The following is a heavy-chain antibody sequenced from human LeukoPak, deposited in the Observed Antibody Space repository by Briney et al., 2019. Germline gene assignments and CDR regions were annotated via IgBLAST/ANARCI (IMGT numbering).Heavy chain of an antibody. Sequence: GGSLRLSCAASGFTFSDYYMSWIRQAPGKGLEWVLYISSSGSTIYYADSVKGRFTISRDNAKNSLYLQMNSLRAEDTAVYYCARPPNLNWYFDLWGRGTLVTVSS. CDR3: ARPPNLNWYFDL. D-gene: IGHD1-7*01. V-gene: IGHV3-11*01. CDR2: ISSSGSTI. CDR1: GFTFSDYY. J-gene: IGHJ2*01.